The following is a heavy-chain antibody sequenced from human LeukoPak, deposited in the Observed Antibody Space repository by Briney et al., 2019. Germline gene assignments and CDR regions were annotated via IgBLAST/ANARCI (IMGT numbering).Heavy chain of an antibody. Sequence: ASVKVSCKPSGGTFRSYGINWVRQASGQGLEWMGGIIPTFDTTNYAQKFQGRVTITADKSTSTAYMELSSLTSDDTAVYYCARGGYYGSGNDFRFDPWGQGTLVTVSS. CDR2: IIPTFDTT. D-gene: IGHD3-10*01. CDR3: ARGGYYGSGNDFRFDP. CDR1: GGTFRSYG. J-gene: IGHJ5*02. V-gene: IGHV1-69*06.